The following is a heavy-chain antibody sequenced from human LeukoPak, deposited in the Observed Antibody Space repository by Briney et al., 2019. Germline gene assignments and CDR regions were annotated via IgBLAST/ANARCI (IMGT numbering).Heavy chain of an antibody. CDR2: IYYSGST. D-gene: IGHD3-16*02. J-gene: IGHJ5*02. Sequence: PSETLSLTCTVSGGSISSYYWGWIRQPPGKGLEWIGSIYYSGSTYYNPSLKSRVTISVDTSKNQFSLKLSSVTAADTAVYYCARQDYVWGSYRFSPHNWFDPWGQGTLVTVSS. CDR3: ARQDYVWGSYRFSPHNWFDP. V-gene: IGHV4-39*01. CDR1: GGSISSYY.